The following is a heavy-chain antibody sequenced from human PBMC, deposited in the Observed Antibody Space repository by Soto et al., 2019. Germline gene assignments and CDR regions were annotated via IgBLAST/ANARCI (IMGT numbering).Heavy chain of an antibody. D-gene: IGHD2-15*01. CDR1: GFNFSSFD. CDR2: ISSEGNSK. J-gene: IGHJ2*01. Sequence: QVKLVESGGGVVQPGRSLRLSCAASGFNFSSFDMHWVRQSPGKGLEWVAFISSEGNSKFYSYSLDGRLTISSDNYKRHIFLQLANVRPEDTSTYNCMKAAWCNGQSCCWYLDLWGRCTLFTVSP. V-gene: IGHV3-30*03. CDR3: MKAAWCNGQSCCWYLDL.